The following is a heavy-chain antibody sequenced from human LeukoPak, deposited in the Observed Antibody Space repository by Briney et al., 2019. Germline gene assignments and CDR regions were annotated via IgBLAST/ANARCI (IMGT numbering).Heavy chain of an antibody. Sequence: SETLSLTCAVYGGPFSGYYWSWIHQPPGKGLEWIGEINHSGSTNYNPSLKSRVTISVDTSKNQFSLKLSSVTAADTAVYYCARGRGKSGYWGQGTLVTVSS. CDR2: INHSGST. CDR3: ARGRGKSGY. D-gene: IGHD4-23*01. J-gene: IGHJ4*02. CDR1: GGPFSGYY. V-gene: IGHV4-34*01.